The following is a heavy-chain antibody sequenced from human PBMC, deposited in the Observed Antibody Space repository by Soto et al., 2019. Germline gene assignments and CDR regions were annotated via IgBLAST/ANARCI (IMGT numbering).Heavy chain of an antibody. D-gene: IGHD3-3*01. Sequence: GGSLRLSCAASGFTFSSYGMHWVRQAPGKGLEWVAVISYDGSNKYYADSVKGRFTISRDNSKNTLYLQMNSLRAEDTAVYYCAKDRNFYYDFWSGSSDYYYYGMDVWGQGATGTV. CDR3: AKDRNFYYDFWSGSSDYYYYGMDV. J-gene: IGHJ6*02. CDR1: GFTFSSYG. V-gene: IGHV3-30*18. CDR2: ISYDGSNK.